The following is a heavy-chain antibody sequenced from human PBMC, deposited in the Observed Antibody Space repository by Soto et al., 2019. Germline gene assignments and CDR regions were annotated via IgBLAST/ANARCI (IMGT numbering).Heavy chain of an antibody. CDR1: GGSISIGDYY. Sequence: TLSLTCHVSGGSISIGDYYWTGIRQSPGNCLEWIGYIYYTGSTFYSPSLKSRFTISLDTSENHFSLDRNSVPAADTAVYFCAGVSGHNIGYYWFYFMDVGGQGTTVTV. D-gene: IGHD3-22*01. J-gene: IGHJ6*02. CDR2: IYYTGST. CDR3: AGVSGHNIGYYWFYFMDV. V-gene: IGHV4-30-4*01.